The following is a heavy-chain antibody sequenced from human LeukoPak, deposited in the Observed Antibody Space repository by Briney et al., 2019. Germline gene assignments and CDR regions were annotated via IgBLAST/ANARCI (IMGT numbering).Heavy chain of an antibody. D-gene: IGHD4-11*01. CDR2: IKQDGSEK. V-gene: IGHV3-7*05. CDR3: AKDLHDYGNYVGWFDS. CDR1: GFTFSSYW. J-gene: IGHJ5*01. Sequence: GGSLRLSCAASGFTFSSYWMSWVRQAPGKGLEWVANIKQDGSEKYYVDSVKGRFTISRDHSKTTLFLQMNSLRAEDTAVYYCAKDLHDYGNYVGWFDSWGQGTLVTVSS.